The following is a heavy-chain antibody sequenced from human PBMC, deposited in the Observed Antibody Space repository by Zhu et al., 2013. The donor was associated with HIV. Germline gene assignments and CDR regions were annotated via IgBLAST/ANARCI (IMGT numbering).Heavy chain of an antibody. CDR1: EAPSAAML. CDR3: ENYYDSSGSGVDAFDI. J-gene: IGHJ3*02. V-gene: IGHV1-69*01. D-gene: IGHD3-22*01. CDR2: IIPIFGTA. Sequence: QVQLVQSGREVKKAWGLGEGLLQGVLEAPSAAMLSGWVRQAPGQGLEWMGGIIPIFGTANYAQKFQGRVTITADESTSTAYMELSSLRSEDTAVYYCENYYDSSGSGVDAFDIWGQGTMVTVSS.